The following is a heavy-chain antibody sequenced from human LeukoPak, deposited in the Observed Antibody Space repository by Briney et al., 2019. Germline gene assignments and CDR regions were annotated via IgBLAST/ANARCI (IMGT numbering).Heavy chain of an antibody. CDR3: ARHSLILTGYPFDY. D-gene: IGHD3-9*01. V-gene: IGHV4-59*08. J-gene: IGHJ4*02. Sequence: SETLSLTCTVSGGSISSYYWSWIRQPPGKELEWIGYIYYSGSTKYNPSLKSQVIISVDTSKNQFSLKLSSVTAADTAVYYCARHSLILTGYPFDYWGQGTLVTVSS. CDR1: GGSISSYY. CDR2: IYYSGST.